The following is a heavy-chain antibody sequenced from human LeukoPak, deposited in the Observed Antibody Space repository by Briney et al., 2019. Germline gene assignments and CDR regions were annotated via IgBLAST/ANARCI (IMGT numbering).Heavy chain of an antibody. CDR2: ISYDGSNK. Sequence: GRSLRLSCAASGFTFSSYGMYWVRQAPGKGLEWVAVISYDGSNKYYADSVKGRFTISRDNSKNTLYLQMNSLRAEDTAVYYCAKDIKNGPGLDAFDIWGQGTMVTVSS. CDR1: GFTFSSYG. V-gene: IGHV3-30*18. D-gene: IGHD2-8*01. J-gene: IGHJ3*02. CDR3: AKDIKNGPGLDAFDI.